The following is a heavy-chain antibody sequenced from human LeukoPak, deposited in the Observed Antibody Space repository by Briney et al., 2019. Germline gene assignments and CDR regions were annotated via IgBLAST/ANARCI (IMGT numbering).Heavy chain of an antibody. V-gene: IGHV3-53*01. CDR2: IYSGGST. J-gene: IGHJ4*02. Sequence: PGGSLRLSCAVSGFSVTNNYMSWVRQAPGKGLEWVSVIYSGGSTYYADSVKGRFTISRDNSKNTLYLQMNSLRAEDTAVYYCARDISGWRDYWGQGTLVTVSS. CDR1: GFSVTNNY. CDR3: ARDISGWRDY. D-gene: IGHD3-10*01.